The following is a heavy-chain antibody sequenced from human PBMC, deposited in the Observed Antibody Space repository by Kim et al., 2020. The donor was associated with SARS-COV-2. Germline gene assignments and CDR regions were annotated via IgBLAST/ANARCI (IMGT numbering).Heavy chain of an antibody. D-gene: IGHD3-3*01. CDR3: ARASYRFLEWLRGGWFDP. J-gene: IGHJ5*02. CDR2: ISAYNGNT. CDR1: GYTFTSYG. Sequence: ASVKVSCKASGYTFTSYGISWVRQAPGQGLEWMGWISAYNGNTNYAQKLQGRVTMTTDTSTSTAYMELRSLRSDDTAVYYCARASYRFLEWLRGGWFDPWGQGTLVTVSS. V-gene: IGHV1-18*01.